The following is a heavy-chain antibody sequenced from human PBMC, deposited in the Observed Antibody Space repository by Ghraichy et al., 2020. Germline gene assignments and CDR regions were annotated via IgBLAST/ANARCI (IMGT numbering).Heavy chain of an antibody. J-gene: IGHJ4*02. CDR3: ARDIEIGAVYDK. Sequence: TLSLTCGVYGGSFSDYFWTWIRQSPGKGLEWIGEISQSGTVNYNPSLRSRVTLSLDTSKNHFSLKLTSVTAADTAVYYCARDIEIGAVYDKWGQGTPVTVSS. CDR2: ISQSGTV. V-gene: IGHV4-34*01. CDR1: GGSFSDYF. D-gene: IGHD3-22*01.